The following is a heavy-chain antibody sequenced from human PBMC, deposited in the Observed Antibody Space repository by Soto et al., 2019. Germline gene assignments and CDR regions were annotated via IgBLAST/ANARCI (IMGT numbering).Heavy chain of an antibody. CDR1: GYTFTRNG. Sequence: ASVKVSCKAFGYTFTRNGISWVRQAPGQGLEWMGWISVHNGNTNYAQKFQGRVTMTTDTSTSTAYMELRSLRSDDTAVYYCARDGIAVADDSYYGMDVWGQGTTVTVS. V-gene: IGHV1-18*01. J-gene: IGHJ6*02. D-gene: IGHD6-19*01. CDR2: ISVHNGNT. CDR3: ARDGIAVADDSYYGMDV.